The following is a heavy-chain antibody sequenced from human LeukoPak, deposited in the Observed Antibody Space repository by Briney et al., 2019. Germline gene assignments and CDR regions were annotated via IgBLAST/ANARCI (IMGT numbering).Heavy chain of an antibody. J-gene: IGHJ4*02. CDR1: GGSISSGGYY. CDR2: IYYSGST. Sequence: PSQTLSLTCTVSGGSISSGGYYWSWIRQHPGKGLGWIGYIYYSGSTYYNPSLKSRVTISVDTSKNQFSLKLSSVTAADTAVYYCARGDYGDYVFDYWGQGTLVTVSS. CDR3: ARGDYGDYVFDY. V-gene: IGHV4-31*03. D-gene: IGHD4-17*01.